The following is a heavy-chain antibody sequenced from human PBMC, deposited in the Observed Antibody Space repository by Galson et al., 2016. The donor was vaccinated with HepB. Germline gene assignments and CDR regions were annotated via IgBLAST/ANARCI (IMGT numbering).Heavy chain of an antibody. Sequence: SLRLSCAAPGFTFGSYIMNWVRQAPGKGLEWVSSITASSAYIYYADSVKGRFTISRDNAKNSLYLQMNSLRAEDTAVYYCARDVRGSSWYARYFDLWGRGTLVTVSS. CDR3: ARDVRGSSWYARYFDL. D-gene: IGHD6-13*01. J-gene: IGHJ2*01. CDR1: GFTFGSYI. V-gene: IGHV3-21*01. CDR2: ITASSAYI.